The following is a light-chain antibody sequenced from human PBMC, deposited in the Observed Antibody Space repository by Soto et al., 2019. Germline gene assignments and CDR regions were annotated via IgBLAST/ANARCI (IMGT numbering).Light chain of an antibody. CDR2: GAS. CDR1: QSVSSSY. J-gene: IGKJ3*01. CDR3: QQYGSSPFT. Sequence: EIVLTQSPGTLSVSPGERATLSCRASQSVSSSYLAWYQQKPGQAPRLLIYGASSRATGIPDRFSGSGSGTDFTRTISRLEPEDFAEYYCQQYGSSPFTFGPGTKVDIK. V-gene: IGKV3-20*01.